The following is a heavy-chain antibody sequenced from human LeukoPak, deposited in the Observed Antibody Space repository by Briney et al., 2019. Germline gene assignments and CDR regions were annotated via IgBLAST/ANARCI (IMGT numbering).Heavy chain of an antibody. V-gene: IGHV3-21*01. Sequence: GGSLRLSCAAYGFTFSSYSMNWVRQAPGKGLEWVSSISSSSSAAFYRDSVKGRFTISRDNAKNSLYLQMNSLRAEDTAVYYCASGGTTVGFYDNWGQGTLVTVSS. J-gene: IGHJ4*02. CDR3: ASGGTTVGFYDN. CDR1: GFTFSSYS. CDR2: ISSSSSAA. D-gene: IGHD4-23*01.